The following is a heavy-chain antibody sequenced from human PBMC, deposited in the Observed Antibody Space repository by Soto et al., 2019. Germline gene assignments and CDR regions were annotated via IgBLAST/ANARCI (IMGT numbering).Heavy chain of an antibody. CDR2: IIPIFGTA. J-gene: IGHJ4*02. CDR1: GGTFSSYA. Sequence: QVQLVQSGAEVKKPGSSVKVSCKASGGTFSSYAISWVRQAPGQGLEWMGGIIPIFGTANYAQKFQGRVTITADESTSTAYMGLSSLRSEDTAVYYCASNDIKKARGRLPQDYWGQGTLVTVSS. D-gene: IGHD1-1*01. V-gene: IGHV1-69*01. CDR3: ASNDIKKARGRLPQDY.